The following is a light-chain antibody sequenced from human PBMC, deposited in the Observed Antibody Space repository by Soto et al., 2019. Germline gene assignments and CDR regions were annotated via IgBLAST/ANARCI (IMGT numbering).Light chain of an antibody. CDR2: DVS. CDR3: SSYTSSSTRGVV. V-gene: IGLV2-14*01. Sequence: QSVLTQPASVSGSPGQSITISCTGTSSDVGGYNYVSWYQQHPGKAPTLMIYDVSARPSGVSNRFSGCKSGNTASLTISGLQAEDEADYYCSSYTSSSTRGVVFGGGTKLTVL. CDR1: SSDVGGYNY. J-gene: IGLJ2*01.